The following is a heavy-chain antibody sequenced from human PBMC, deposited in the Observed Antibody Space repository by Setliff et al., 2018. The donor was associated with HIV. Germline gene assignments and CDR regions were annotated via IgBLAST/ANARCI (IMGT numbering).Heavy chain of an antibody. J-gene: IGHJ6*03. CDR3: AKSFNSGPTNWNIDV. D-gene: IGHD1-20*01. CDR2: ISSSSSYT. CDR1: GFTFSDYY. V-gene: IGHV3-11*06. Sequence: GGSLRLSCAASGFTFSDYYMSWIRQAPGKGLEWVSYISSSSSYTNYADSVKGRFTISRDNAKNTLYLQMNGLRSEDTAVYFCAKSFNSGPTNWNIDVWG.